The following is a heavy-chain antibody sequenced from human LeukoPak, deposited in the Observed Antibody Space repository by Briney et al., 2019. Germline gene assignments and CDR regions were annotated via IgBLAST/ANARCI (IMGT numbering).Heavy chain of an antibody. J-gene: IGHJ4*02. Sequence: PSETLSLTCTVSGGSISSYYWSWIRQPPAKGLEWIGYIYYSGSTNYNPSLKSRVTISVDTSKNQFSLKLSSVTAADTAVYYCARETITMVRGVFDYWGQGTLVTVSS. V-gene: IGHV4-59*01. CDR2: IYYSGST. CDR1: GGSISSYY. D-gene: IGHD3-10*01. CDR3: ARETITMVRGVFDY.